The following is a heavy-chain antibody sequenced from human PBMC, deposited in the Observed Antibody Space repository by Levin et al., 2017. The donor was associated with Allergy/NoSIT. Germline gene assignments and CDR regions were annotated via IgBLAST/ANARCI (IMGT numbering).Heavy chain of an antibody. V-gene: IGHV3-33*01. Sequence: GGSLRLSCAASGFTFSSYGMHWVRQAPGKGLEWVAVIWYDGSNKYYADSVKGRFTISRDNSKNTLYLQMNSLRAEDTAVYYCARDQSRAVAGLGYYYYMDVWGKGTTVTVSS. CDR2: IWYDGSNK. D-gene: IGHD6-19*01. CDR1: GFTFSSYG. CDR3: ARDQSRAVAGLGYYYYMDV. J-gene: IGHJ6*03.